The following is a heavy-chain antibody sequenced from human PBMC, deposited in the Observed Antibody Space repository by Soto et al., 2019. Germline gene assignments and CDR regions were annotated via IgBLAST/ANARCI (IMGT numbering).Heavy chain of an antibody. CDR1: GDSISAYS. CDR3: ARHFVAVVIKGWGY. Sequence: SQTLSLTCTVSGDSISAYSWSWVRQPPGKGLEWIGEINHSGSTNYNPSLKSRVTISVNTSKNQFSLKLSSVTAADTAVYYCARHFVAVVIKGWGYWGQGKLVTVSS. CDR2: INHSGST. D-gene: IGHD3-10*01. V-gene: IGHV4-34*01. J-gene: IGHJ4*02.